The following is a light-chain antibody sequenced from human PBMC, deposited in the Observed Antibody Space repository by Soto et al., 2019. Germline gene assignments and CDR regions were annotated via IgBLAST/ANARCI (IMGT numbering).Light chain of an antibody. CDR1: QSISSNY. CDR2: GAS. J-gene: IGKJ3*01. Sequence: EIVLTQSPGTLSLSAGERATLSCRASQSISSNYLAWYQQKTGQAPRLLIFGASYRATGIPDRFSGSASGTDFTLTISRLEPEDFAVYYCKQYGSSPPEFTFGPGTKVDIK. CDR3: KQYGSSPPEFT. V-gene: IGKV3-20*01.